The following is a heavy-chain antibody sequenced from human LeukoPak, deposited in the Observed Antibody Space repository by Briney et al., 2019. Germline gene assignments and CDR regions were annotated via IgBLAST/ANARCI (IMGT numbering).Heavy chain of an antibody. V-gene: IGHV1-18*04. CDR2: ISVYNGNT. CDR1: GYTFSNYG. J-gene: IGHJ5*02. CDR3: ARGERSITMVRGVISP. D-gene: IGHD3-10*01. Sequence: GASVTVSCKGSGYTFSNYGINWVGQAPGQGVEWMGWISVYNGNTNYAQKFQGRVTMTPDTSTSTAYMELRSLRSDDTAVYYCARGERSITMVRGVISPWGQGTLVTVSS.